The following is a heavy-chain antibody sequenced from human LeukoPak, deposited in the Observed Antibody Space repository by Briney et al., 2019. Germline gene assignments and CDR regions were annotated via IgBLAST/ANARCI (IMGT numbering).Heavy chain of an antibody. CDR3: AKDRAAGGHYYMDV. Sequence: GGSLRLSCAASGFTFSNFEMNWVRQIPGKGLEWLSFITRSSRIIYYADSVKGRFTISRDNSKNTLYLQMNSLRAEDTALYYCAKDRAAGGHYYMDVWGKGTTVTVSS. D-gene: IGHD6-13*01. CDR1: GFTFSNFE. V-gene: IGHV3-48*01. CDR2: ITRSSRII. J-gene: IGHJ6*03.